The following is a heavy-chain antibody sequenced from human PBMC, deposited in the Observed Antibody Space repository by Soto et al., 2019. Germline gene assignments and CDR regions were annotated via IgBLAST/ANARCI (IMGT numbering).Heavy chain of an antibody. V-gene: IGHV3-21*01. CDR2: ISSSSSYI. CDR1: GFTFSSYS. D-gene: IGHD3-3*01. CDR3: ARDGRSGSGGFDY. Sequence: EVQLVESGGGLVKPGGSLRLSCAASGFTFSSYSMNWVRQAPGKGLEWVSSISSSSSYIYYADSVKGRCTISRDNAKNTLYLHMNGLRAEDTAEYYCARDGRSGSGGFDYWGQGTLVTVSS. J-gene: IGHJ4*02.